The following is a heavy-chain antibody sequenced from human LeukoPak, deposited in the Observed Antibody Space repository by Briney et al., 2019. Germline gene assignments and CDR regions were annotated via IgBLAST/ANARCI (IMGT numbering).Heavy chain of an antibody. J-gene: IGHJ4*02. CDR2: IYYSGST. CDR3: ARVAGDYVPVLDY. V-gene: IGHV4-31*03. D-gene: IGHD4-17*01. Sequence: SQTLSLTCTVSGGSISSGGYYWSWIRQHPGKGLEWIGYIYYSGSTYYNPSLKSRVTISVDTSKNQFSLKLSSVTAADTAVYYCARVAGDYVPVLDYWGQGTLVTVSS. CDR1: GGSISSGGYY.